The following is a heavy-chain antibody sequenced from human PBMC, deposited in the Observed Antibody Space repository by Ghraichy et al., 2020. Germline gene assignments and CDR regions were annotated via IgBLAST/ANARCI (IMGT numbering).Heavy chain of an antibody. CDR2: IYYSGRT. J-gene: IGHJ4*02. Sequence: GSIYYSGRTYYSLSLKSRVTMSIDTSKNQFSLKLSPVTAADTAVYFCARGDYDYVWGSYRQKNFDFWGQGTLFTVSA. V-gene: IGHV4-30-4*01. D-gene: IGHD3-16*02. CDR3: ARGDYDYVWGSYRQKNFDF.